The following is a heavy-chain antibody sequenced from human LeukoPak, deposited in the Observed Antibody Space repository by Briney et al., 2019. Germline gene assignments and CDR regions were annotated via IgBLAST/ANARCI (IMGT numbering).Heavy chain of an antibody. Sequence: ETLSLTCAVYGGSFSGYYWSWIRQPPGKGLEWIGEINHSGSTNYNPSLKSRVTISVDTSKNQFSLKLSSVTAADTAVYYCARGYSSSWYGRGLFDYWGQGTLVTVSS. D-gene: IGHD6-13*01. J-gene: IGHJ4*02. CDR2: INHSGST. CDR3: ARGYSSSWYGRGLFDY. V-gene: IGHV4-34*01. CDR1: GGSFSGYY.